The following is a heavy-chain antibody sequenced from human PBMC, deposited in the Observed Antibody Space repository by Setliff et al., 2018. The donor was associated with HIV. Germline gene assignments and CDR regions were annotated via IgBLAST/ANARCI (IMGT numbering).Heavy chain of an antibody. CDR3: ATSSGYYSTFDR. CDR2: INPKSGGP. J-gene: IGHJ4*02. CDR1: GYTFTDFY. D-gene: IGHD3-22*01. V-gene: IGHV1-2*02. Sequence: ASVKVSCKASGYTFTDFYIFWVRQDPGGGLEWMGWINPKSGGPNYAQKFQGRVTMTSDTSITTAYMEMTGLRSDDTAVYYCATSSGYYSTFDRWGQGTRVTVSS.